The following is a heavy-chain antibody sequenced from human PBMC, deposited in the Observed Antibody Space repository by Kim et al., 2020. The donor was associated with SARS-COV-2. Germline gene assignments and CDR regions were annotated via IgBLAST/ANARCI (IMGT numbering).Heavy chain of an antibody. CDR1: GFTFSSYS. V-gene: IGHV3-48*04. J-gene: IGHJ4*02. CDR3: ARERPLVGALY. D-gene: IGHD1-26*01. CDR2: ISSSSSTI. Sequence: GGSLRLSCAASGFTFSSYSMNWVRQAPGKGLEWVSYISSSSSTIYYADSVKGRFTISRDNAKNSLYLQMNSLRAEDTAVYYCARERPLVGALYWGQGTLVTVSS.